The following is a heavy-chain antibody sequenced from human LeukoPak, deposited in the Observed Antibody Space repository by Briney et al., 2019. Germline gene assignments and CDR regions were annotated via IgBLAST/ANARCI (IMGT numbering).Heavy chain of an antibody. J-gene: IGHJ4*02. CDR3: AGQDYYDTPFDY. Sequence: ASVKVSCRASGYTFTGYYIHWVRQAPGQGLEWMGWINPYSGGTNYAQKFQGRVTMTRDTSISTAYMELSRLRSDDTAIYYCAGQDYYDTPFDYWGQGTLVAVSS. V-gene: IGHV1-2*02. D-gene: IGHD3-22*01. CDR2: INPYSGGT. CDR1: GYTFTGYY.